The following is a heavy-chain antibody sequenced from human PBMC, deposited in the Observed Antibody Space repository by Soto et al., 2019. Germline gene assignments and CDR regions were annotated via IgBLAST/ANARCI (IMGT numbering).Heavy chain of an antibody. J-gene: IGHJ4*02. V-gene: IGHV3-74*01. CDR2: MNSDGSST. Sequence: EVQLVESGGGLVQPGGSLRLSCAASGFTFSSYWMHWVRQAPGKGLVWVSRMNSDGSSTSYADSVKGRFTISRDNAKNTLYLQMNSLRAEDTAVYYCASGDSSGRSRPRGYWGQGTLVTVSS. CDR1: GFTFSSYW. D-gene: IGHD6-19*01. CDR3: ASGDSSGRSRPRGY.